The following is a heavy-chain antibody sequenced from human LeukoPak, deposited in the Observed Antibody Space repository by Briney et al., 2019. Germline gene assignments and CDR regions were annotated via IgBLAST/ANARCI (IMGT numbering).Heavy chain of an antibody. V-gene: IGHV1-46*01. CDR2: INSSGGST. Sequence: SVQVSCKASGYTFPSYYMHWLRPPAAQELERMGIINSSGGSTSYAEKFKGRVTMTRDMSTSTVYMELSSLRAEGTAVCYCGAGPLAFDIWGERTMVTASS. CDR3: GAGPLAFDI. CDR1: GYTFPSYY. J-gene: IGHJ3*02.